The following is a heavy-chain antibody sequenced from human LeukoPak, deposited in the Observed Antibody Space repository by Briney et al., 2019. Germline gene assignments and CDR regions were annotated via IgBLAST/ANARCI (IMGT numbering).Heavy chain of an antibody. Sequence: SETLSLTFTVSGGSISSYYWSWIRQPAGKGLEWIGRINTSGSTNYNPSLNSRVTISVDTSKNQFSLKLSSVTAADTAVYYCARGDLTGLDGYNEIYTYYYYGMDVWGQGTTVTVSS. D-gene: IGHD5-24*01. J-gene: IGHJ6*02. CDR2: INTSGST. V-gene: IGHV4-4*07. CDR3: ARGDLTGLDGYNEIYTYYYYGMDV. CDR1: GGSISSYY.